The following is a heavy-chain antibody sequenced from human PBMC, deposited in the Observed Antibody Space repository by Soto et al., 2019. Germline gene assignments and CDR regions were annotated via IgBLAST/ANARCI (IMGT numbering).Heavy chain of an antibody. J-gene: IGHJ6*02. CDR3: GRSVVGATGEILYNAMDV. D-gene: IGHD1-26*01. CDR1: GYTFTSYA. Sequence: QVQLVQSGAEVKKPGASVQVSCKASGYTFTSYALHWVRQARGERAEWMGWINAANGDTKYSKKFQGRVTITRDTSASTGYMELSSLRSEDTAVYYCGRSVVGATGEILYNAMDVWGQGTTVTVSS. V-gene: IGHV1-3*01. CDR2: INAANGDT.